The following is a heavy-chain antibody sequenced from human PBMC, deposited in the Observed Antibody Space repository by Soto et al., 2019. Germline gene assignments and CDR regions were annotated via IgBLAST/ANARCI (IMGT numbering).Heavy chain of an antibody. V-gene: IGHV4-31*03. CDR1: GGSISSVGHY. D-gene: IGHD6-25*01. CDR3: ARESGGYDSSTRYGLDV. J-gene: IGHJ6*02. Sequence: TSETLSLTCSVSGGSISSVGHYWTWIRQQPGKGLEWIGYIYYSGSTDYNPSLKSRVTISVDRSKNQFSLNLSSVTAADTAIYYCARESGGYDSSTRYGLDVWGQGTTVTVSS. CDR2: IYYSGST.